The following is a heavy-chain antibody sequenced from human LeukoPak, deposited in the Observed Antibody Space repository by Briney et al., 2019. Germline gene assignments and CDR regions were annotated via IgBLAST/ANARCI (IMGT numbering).Heavy chain of an antibody. CDR3: ARGPVGLRYFDWLLQTHYFDY. J-gene: IGHJ4*02. D-gene: IGHD3-9*01. CDR2: INHSGST. V-gene: IGHV4-34*01. CDR1: GGSFSGYY. Sequence: KPSETLSLTCAVYGGSFSGYYWSWIRQPPGKGLEWIGEINHSGSTNYNPSLKSRVTISVDTSKNQFSLKLSPVTAADTAVYYCARGPVGLRYFDWLLQTHYFDYWGQGTLVTVSS.